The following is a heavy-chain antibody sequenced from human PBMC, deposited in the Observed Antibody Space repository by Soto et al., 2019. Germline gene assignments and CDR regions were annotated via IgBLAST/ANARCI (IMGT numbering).Heavy chain of an antibody. V-gene: IGHV4-59*01. J-gene: IGHJ4*02. Sequence: SETLSLTCAVSGGSLSDYYWHWIRQPPGKGLEWLGNIFYSGSTNYNPSLKSRISMSVDTSKNQIFLNLNSVTTADTAVYYCAKESSQYTSSAIDYWGQGTLVTVSS. CDR3: AKESSQYTSSAIDY. D-gene: IGHD6-6*01. CDR2: IFYSGST. CDR1: GGSLSDYY.